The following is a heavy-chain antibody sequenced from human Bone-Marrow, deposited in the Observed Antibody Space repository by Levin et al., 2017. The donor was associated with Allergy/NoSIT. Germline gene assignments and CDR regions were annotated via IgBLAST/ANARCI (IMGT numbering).Heavy chain of an antibody. D-gene: IGHD1-26*01. CDR3: ASLKYSGSLLDWFDP. Sequence: ASVKVSCKASGGTFSSYTISWVRQAPGQGLEWMGRIIPILGIANYAQKFQGRVTITADKSTSTAYMELSSLRSEDTAVYYCASLKYSGSLLDWFDPWGQGTLVTVSS. CDR1: GGTFSSYT. CDR2: IIPILGIA. V-gene: IGHV1-69*02. J-gene: IGHJ5*02.